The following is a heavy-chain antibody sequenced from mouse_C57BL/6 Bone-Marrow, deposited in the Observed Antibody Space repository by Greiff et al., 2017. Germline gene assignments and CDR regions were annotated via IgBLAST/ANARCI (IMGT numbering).Heavy chain of an antibody. D-gene: IGHD3-3*01. Sequence: VKLMESGPGLVAPSQSLSITCTVSGFSLTSYGVSWVRQPTGKGLEWLGVIWGDGSTNYHSALISRLSISKDNSKSQVFLKLNRLQTDDTAAYYCAKPGLTGFAYWGQGTLVTVSA. CDR3: AKPGLTGFAY. V-gene: IGHV2-3*01. J-gene: IGHJ3*01. CDR2: IWGDGST. CDR1: GFSLTSYG.